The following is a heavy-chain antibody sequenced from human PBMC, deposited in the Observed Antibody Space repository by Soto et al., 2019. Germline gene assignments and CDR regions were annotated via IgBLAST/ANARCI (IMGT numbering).Heavy chain of an antibody. Sequence: SETLSLTCAVYGGSFSGYYWSWIRQPPGKGLEWIGEINHSGSTNYNPSLKSRVTISVDTSKNQFSLKLSSVTAADTAVYYCARGVPYYYGSGSYYILNWFDPWGQGTLVTVSS. CDR1: GGSFSGYY. CDR3: ARGVPYYYGSGSYYILNWFDP. CDR2: INHSGST. D-gene: IGHD3-10*01. J-gene: IGHJ5*02. V-gene: IGHV4-34*01.